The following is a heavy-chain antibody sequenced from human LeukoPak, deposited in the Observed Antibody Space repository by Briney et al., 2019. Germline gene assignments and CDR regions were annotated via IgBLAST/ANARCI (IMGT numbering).Heavy chain of an antibody. Sequence: PGGSLRLSCAASGFTFSSYGMHWVRQAPGKGLEWVAVIWYDGSNKYYADSVKGRFTISRDNSKNTLYLQMNSLRAEDTAVYYCARAHGDYHPYYFDYWGQGTLVTVSS. CDR1: GFTFSSYG. J-gene: IGHJ4*02. CDR3: ARAHGDYHPYYFDY. D-gene: IGHD4-17*01. CDR2: IWYDGSNK. V-gene: IGHV3-33*01.